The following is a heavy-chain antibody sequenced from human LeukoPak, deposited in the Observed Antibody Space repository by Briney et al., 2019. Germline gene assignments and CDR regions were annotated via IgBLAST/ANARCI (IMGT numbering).Heavy chain of an antibody. Sequence: GGSLRLSCAAPGFTFSTYAMGWVRQAPGKGLEWVSTISVSGGGTYYADSVKGRFTISRDNSKNTLYLQMNSLRAEDTAIYYCAKDTPDIWGQGTMVTVSS. J-gene: IGHJ3*02. V-gene: IGHV3-23*01. CDR1: GFTFSTYA. CDR2: ISVSGGGT. CDR3: AKDTPDI.